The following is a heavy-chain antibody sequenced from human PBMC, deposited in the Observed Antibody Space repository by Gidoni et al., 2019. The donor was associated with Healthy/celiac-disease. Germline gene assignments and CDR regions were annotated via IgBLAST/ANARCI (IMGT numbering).Heavy chain of an antibody. CDR3: AGSRGYSGYDSPSDY. Sequence: EVQLVESGGGWVERGGSLRLSWAACGFTVSSNYMRWVRQAPGKGLEWVSVIYSGGSTYYSAYVNGRFTISRHNSKNTLYLQMNSLRAEDTAVYYCAGSRGYSGYDSPSDYWGQGTLVTVSS. V-gene: IGHV3-53*04. J-gene: IGHJ4*02. D-gene: IGHD5-12*01. CDR2: IYSGGST. CDR1: GFTVSSNY.